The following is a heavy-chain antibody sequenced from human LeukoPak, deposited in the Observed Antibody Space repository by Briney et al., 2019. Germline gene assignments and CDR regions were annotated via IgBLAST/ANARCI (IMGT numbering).Heavy chain of an antibody. V-gene: IGHV4-59*01. CDR2: IYYSGST. J-gene: IGHJ4*02. CDR1: GGFISSYY. D-gene: IGHD3-10*01. CDR3: ARQIEYGSGSSHFDY. Sequence: SEPLSFTCTVSGGFISSYYWSWIRQPPGKGLEWIGYIYYSGSTNYNPSLKSRVTISVDTSKNQFSLKLSSVTAADTAVYYCARQIEYGSGSSHFDYWGQGTLVTVSS.